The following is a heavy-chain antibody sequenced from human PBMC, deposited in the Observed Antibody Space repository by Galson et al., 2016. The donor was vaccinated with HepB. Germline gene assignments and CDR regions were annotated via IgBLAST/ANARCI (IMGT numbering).Heavy chain of an antibody. D-gene: IGHD3-10*01. J-gene: IGHJ5*02. V-gene: IGHV4-59*01. CDR3: ARGDSMIRGVKPRWFDP. Sequence: SETLSLTCSVSGTFISRYYWTWIRQSPGKGLEWIGYISHSGNTNYNPSLESRVTMSVDTSRNQFSLKLSSVTAADTAMYYCARGDSMIRGVKPRWFDPWGQGVLVTVSS. CDR1: GTFISRYY. CDR2: ISHSGNT.